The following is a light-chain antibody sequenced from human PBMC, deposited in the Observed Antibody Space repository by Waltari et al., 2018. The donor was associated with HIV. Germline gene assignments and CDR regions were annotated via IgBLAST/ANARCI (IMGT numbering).Light chain of an antibody. J-gene: IGKJ1*01. CDR2: EAS. Sequence: DIQMTQSPSSLSSYVGDTFTITCQASQDIKKHLNWYQQKPGKAPKVLISEASILESGAPSRFSGTGSGRDFSLTISSLQPEDVATYYCQQSADLWTFGQGTKVELK. CDR3: QQSADLWT. CDR1: QDIKKH. V-gene: IGKV1-33*01.